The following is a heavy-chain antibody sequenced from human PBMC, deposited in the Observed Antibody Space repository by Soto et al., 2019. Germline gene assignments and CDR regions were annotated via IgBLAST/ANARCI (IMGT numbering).Heavy chain of an antibody. CDR1: GFTFSTYA. D-gene: IGHD5-12*01. CDR3: ANDRWGLRNGYDLGDC. V-gene: IGHV3-23*01. CDR2: SSGSGRST. Sequence: EVQLLESGGGLVQPGGSLRLSCAASGFTFSTYAMNWVRQAPGKGLEWVSASSGSGRSTYYADSVKGRFTISRDNSKNPLPLQMSSLTAEDTAIYFCANDRWGLRNGYDLGDCWGRGTLVTVSS. J-gene: IGHJ4*02.